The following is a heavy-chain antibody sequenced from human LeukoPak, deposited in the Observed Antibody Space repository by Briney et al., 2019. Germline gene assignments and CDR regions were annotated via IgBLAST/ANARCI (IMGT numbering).Heavy chain of an antibody. CDR1: GVTPGNIG. CDR2: TSKVGRHK. Sequence: GGCLRLSCVRSGVTPGNIGMRWVRPAPEGGLEWGAVTSKVGRHKYYTGSVRGPFSLSRDSSKSTLYLQMNSLSAEDTAVYFCAKDRGSYYYGLDVCGQGTTVTVS. D-gene: IGHD2-15*01. J-gene: IGHJ6*02. CDR3: AKDRGSYYYGLDV. V-gene: IGHV3-30*18.